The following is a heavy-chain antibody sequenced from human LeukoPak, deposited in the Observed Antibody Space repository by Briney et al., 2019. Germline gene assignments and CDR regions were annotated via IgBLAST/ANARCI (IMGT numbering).Heavy chain of an antibody. V-gene: IGHV4-59*01. CDR2: MYYSGST. D-gene: IGHD6-6*01. CDR3: ARYLSSSSGLDY. Sequence: SETLSLTCTVSGGSISSYYWSWIRQPPGQGLEWIGYMYYSGSTNYNPSLKSRVTISVDTSKNQFSLKVNSMTAADTAVYYCARYLSSSSGLDYWGQGTLVTVSS. CDR1: GGSISSYY. J-gene: IGHJ4*02.